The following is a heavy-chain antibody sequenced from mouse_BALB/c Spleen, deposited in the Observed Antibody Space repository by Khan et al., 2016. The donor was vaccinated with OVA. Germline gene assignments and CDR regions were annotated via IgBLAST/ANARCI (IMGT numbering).Heavy chain of an antibody. Sequence: QVQLQQSGAELVKPGASVKLSCKASGYTFTSYYMSWVNQRPGQGLEWIGDINPSNGDTYFNEKFKNKATLTVDKSSRTTYLQLRSLTSEDSAVYYCTRGGYGGFASWGQGTLVTVSA. V-gene: IGHV1-53*01. D-gene: IGHD2-2*01. J-gene: IGHJ3*01. CDR1: GYTFTSYY. CDR2: INPSNGDT. CDR3: TRGGYGGFAS.